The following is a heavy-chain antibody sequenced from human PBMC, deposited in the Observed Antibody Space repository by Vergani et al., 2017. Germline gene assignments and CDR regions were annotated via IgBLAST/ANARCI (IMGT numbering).Heavy chain of an antibody. J-gene: IGHJ6*03. CDR1: GYTFTGYY. V-gene: IGHV1-2*02. CDR3: ARVCSDSSSWLGYYFYYMDV. CDR2: INPNSGGT. Sequence: QVQLVQSGAEVKKPGASVKVSCKASGYTFTGYYMHWVRQAPGQGLEWMGWINPNSGGTNYAQKFQGSVTMTRDTSISTAYMELSRLRSDDTAVYYCARVCSDSSSWLGYYFYYMDVWGKGTTVTVSS. D-gene: IGHD6-13*01.